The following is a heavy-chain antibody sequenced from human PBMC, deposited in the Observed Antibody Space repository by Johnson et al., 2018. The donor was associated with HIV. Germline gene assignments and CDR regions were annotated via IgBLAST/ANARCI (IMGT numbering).Heavy chain of an antibody. J-gene: IGHJ3*02. CDR2: IRYDGSNK. CDR3: ASGSWELSEDAFHI. V-gene: IGHV3-30*02. Sequence: QLVEFGGGVVQPGGSLRLSCAASGFTFSSYGMHWVRQAPGKGLEWVAFIRYDGSNKYYADSVKGRFTISRDNSKNTLYLQMNSLRAEDTAVYYCASGSWELSEDAFHIWGQGTIVTVSS. D-gene: IGHD1-26*01. CDR1: GFTFSSYG.